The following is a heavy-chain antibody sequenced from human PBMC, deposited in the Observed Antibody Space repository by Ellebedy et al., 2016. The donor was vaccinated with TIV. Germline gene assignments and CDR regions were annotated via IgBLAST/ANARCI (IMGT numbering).Heavy chain of an antibody. Sequence: MPSETLSLTCTVSGDSFSSYYWGWIRQPAGKGLEWIGRIYTSWSTKYNPSLMSLVTMSVTTSKNQFSLKLRSVTAADTAVYYCASTHLYDNSGYWGLDNWGQGTLVTVSS. J-gene: IGHJ4*02. CDR1: GDSFSSYY. V-gene: IGHV4-4*07. CDR2: IYTSWST. CDR3: ASTHLYDNSGYWGLDN. D-gene: IGHD3-22*01.